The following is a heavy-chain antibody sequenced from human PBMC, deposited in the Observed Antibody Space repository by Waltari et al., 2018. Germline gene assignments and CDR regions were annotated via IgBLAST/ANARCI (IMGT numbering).Heavy chain of an antibody. Sequence: QEQVVESGGGVVQPGGSLRLSCAASGFSFRNYGLHWVCQGPGKGLEWVATISYDGANKYHADSVKGRFTISRDNSKNTLYLQMNSLRAEETAVYYCAKDWRWEQLVYGFNIWGQGTMVTVSS. CDR1: GFSFRNYG. CDR2: ISYDGANK. CDR3: AKDWRWEQLVYGFNI. J-gene: IGHJ3*02. V-gene: IGHV3-30*18. D-gene: IGHD3-3*01.